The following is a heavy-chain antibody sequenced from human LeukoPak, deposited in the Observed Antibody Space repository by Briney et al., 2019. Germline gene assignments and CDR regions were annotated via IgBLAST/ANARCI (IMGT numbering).Heavy chain of an antibody. CDR2: ISWNSGSI. CDR1: GFTFDDYA. D-gene: IGHD2-2*02. V-gene: IGHV3-9*01. Sequence: GGSLRLSCAASGFTFDDYAMHWVRQAPGKGLEWVSGISWNSGSIDYADSVKGRFTIPRDNAKNSLYLQMNSLRAEDTALYYCAKDPSYQRLYNYFDYCGQGTLVTVSS. CDR3: AKDPSYQRLYNYFDY. J-gene: IGHJ4*02.